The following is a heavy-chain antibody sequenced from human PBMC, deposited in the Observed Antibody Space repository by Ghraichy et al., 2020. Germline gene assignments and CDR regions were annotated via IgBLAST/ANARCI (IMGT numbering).Heavy chain of an antibody. Sequence: SETLSLTCTVSGGSISSGSYYWSWIRQPAGKGLEWIGSIYTSGSTNYNPSLKSRVTISVYTSKNQFSLKLSSVTAADTAVYYCASLGDYYDSSGLYDAFDIWGQGTMVTVSS. CDR2: IYTSGST. CDR1: GGSISSGSYY. J-gene: IGHJ3*02. D-gene: IGHD3-22*01. V-gene: IGHV4-61*02. CDR3: ASLGDYYDSSGLYDAFDI.